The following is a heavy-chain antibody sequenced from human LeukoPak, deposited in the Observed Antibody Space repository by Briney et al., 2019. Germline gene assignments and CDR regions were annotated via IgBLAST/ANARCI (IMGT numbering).Heavy chain of an antibody. D-gene: IGHD3-10*01. V-gene: IGHV1-2*02. Sequence: ASVKVSCKASGYTVTDYYIHWVRQAPGQGLEWMGWINPNTGDTDYAQEFQGRVTMTRDMSISTAYMALSRLRSDDTAVYYFARRIWFGELFAFDIWGQGTMVTVSS. CDR1: GYTVTDYY. CDR3: ARRIWFGELFAFDI. CDR2: INPNTGDT. J-gene: IGHJ3*02.